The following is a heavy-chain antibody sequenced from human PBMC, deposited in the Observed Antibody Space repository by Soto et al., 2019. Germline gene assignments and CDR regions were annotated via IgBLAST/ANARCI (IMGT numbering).Heavy chain of an antibody. CDR3: VRDAYNRDAFDI. V-gene: IGHV3-21*01. J-gene: IGHJ3*02. CDR1: GFNFITFS. D-gene: IGHD1-20*01. Sequence: DVQLVESGGGLVKPGGSLRLSCAASGFNFITFSMNWVRLAPGKGLEWVSSISASSSSIYYTESVKGRFTVSRDNAKNSLYLQMNSLTAEDTALYYCVRDAYNRDAFDIWGQGTTVTVSS. CDR2: ISASSSSI.